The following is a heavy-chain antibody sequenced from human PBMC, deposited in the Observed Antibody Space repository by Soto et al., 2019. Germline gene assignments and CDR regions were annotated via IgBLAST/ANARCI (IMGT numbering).Heavy chain of an antibody. CDR1: GYTFTGYY. CDR2: INPSGGST. D-gene: IGHD6-13*01. J-gene: IGHJ6*02. CDR3: ASDSGYSSILEYYGMDV. Sequence: ASVKVSCKASGYTFTGYYMHWVRQAPGQGLEWMGIINPSGGSTSYAQKFQGRVTMTRDTSTSTVYMELSSLRSEDTAVYYCASDSGYSSILEYYGMDVWGQGTTVTVSS. V-gene: IGHV1-46*01.